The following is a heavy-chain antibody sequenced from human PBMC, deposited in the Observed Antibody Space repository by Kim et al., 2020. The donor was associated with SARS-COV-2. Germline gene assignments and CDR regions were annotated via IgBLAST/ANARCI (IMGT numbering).Heavy chain of an antibody. CDR3: ARDLDRGQQQGEHWFDP. Sequence: SETLSLTCTVSGGSISSSSYYWGWIRQPPGKGLEWIGSIYYSGSTYYNPSLKSRVTISVDTSKNQFSLKLSSVTAADTAVYYCARDLDRGQQQGEHWFDPWGQGTLVTVSS. CDR2: IYYSGST. CDR1: GGSISSSSYY. D-gene: IGHD6-13*01. J-gene: IGHJ5*02. V-gene: IGHV4-39*07.